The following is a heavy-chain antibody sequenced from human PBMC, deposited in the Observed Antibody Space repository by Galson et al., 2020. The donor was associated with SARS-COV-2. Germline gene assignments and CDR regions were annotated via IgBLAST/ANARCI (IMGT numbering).Heavy chain of an antibody. J-gene: IGHJ1*01. CDR3: ARETYGGGTQYFQY. V-gene: IGHV1-2*02. CDR2: INPYSGAS. CDR1: GYSFTSNY. Sequence: ASVKVSCKASGYSFTSNYIHWVRQAPGQGLEWLAAINPYSGASDYSQKFHGRVTVTRDTSINTVYMELSAVTSDDTAVYYCARETYGGGTQYFQYWGQGTLVTVSS. D-gene: IGHD1-26*01.